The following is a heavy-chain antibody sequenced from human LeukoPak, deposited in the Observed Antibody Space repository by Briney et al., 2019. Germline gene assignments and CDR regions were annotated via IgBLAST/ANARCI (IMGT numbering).Heavy chain of an antibody. CDR1: GFTFSSYA. Sequence: GGSLRLSCAASGFTFSSYAMSWVRQAPGKGLEWVSAISGSGGSTYYADSVKGRFTISRDNSKNTLYLQMNSLRAEDTAVYYCAKAKGDISTGYWYFDYWGQGTLVTVSS. V-gene: IGHV3-23*01. CDR3: AKAKGDISTGYWYFDY. D-gene: IGHD3-9*01. J-gene: IGHJ4*02. CDR2: ISGSGGST.